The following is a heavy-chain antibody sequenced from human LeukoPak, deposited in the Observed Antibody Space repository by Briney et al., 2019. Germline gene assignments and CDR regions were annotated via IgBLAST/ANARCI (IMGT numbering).Heavy chain of an antibody. CDR1: GYTFTSYD. CDR2: MNPNSGNT. V-gene: IGHV1-8*01. D-gene: IGHD3-22*01. J-gene: IGHJ4*02. Sequence: ASVKVSCKASGYTFTSYDISWVRQATGQGLEWMGWMNPNSGNTGYAQKFQGRVTMTRNTSISTAYMELSSLRSEDTAVYYCARGHGVWYYFDSSGSVFDYWGQGALVTISS. CDR3: ARGHGVWYYFDSSGSVFDY.